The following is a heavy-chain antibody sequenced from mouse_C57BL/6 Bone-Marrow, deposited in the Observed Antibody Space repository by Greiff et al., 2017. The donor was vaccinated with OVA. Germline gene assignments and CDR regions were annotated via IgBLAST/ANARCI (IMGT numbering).Heavy chain of an antibody. CDR3: ARHIYDGYPYAMDY. Sequence: VQLQQSGPGILQPSQTLSLTCSFSGFSLSTFGMGVGWIRQPSGKGLEWLAHIWWDDDKYYNPALKSRLTISKDTSKNQVFLKIANVDTADTATYYCARHIYDGYPYAMDYWGQGTSVTVSS. J-gene: IGHJ4*01. CDR1: GFSLSTFGMG. V-gene: IGHV8-8*01. D-gene: IGHD2-3*01. CDR2: IWWDDDK.